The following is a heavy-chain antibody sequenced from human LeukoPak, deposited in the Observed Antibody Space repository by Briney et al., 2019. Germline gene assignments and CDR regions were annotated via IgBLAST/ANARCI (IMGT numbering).Heavy chain of an antibody. J-gene: IGHJ5*01. V-gene: IGHV3-23*01. CDR2: ICGTGGAT. CDR3: VKDPRDTYGTNWFVS. Sequence: GGPLRLSCVASGFSYGHYPMTLGRQAPGKRAQWGAQICGTGGATWYAGFARDRFTISRDNSKKTLYLQMSGLRVQDTAMYYCVKDPRDTYGTNWFVSWGQGTLLIVSS. CDR1: GFSYGHYP. D-gene: IGHD2-21*01.